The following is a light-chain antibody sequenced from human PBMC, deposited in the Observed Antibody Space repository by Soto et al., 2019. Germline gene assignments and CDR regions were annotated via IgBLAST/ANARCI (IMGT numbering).Light chain of an antibody. V-gene: IGKV2-28*01. CDR1: QSLLYTNGYNY. J-gene: IGKJ1*01. Sequence: DIVMTQSPLSLPVTPGEPASISCRTSQSLLYTNGYNYVDWFVQKPGQSPQLLIYLSSNRASGVHDRLSGSGSGTDFTLKISKVEAEDVGVYYCMQPVYTPWTFGQGTKVEIK. CDR3: MQPVYTPWT. CDR2: LSS.